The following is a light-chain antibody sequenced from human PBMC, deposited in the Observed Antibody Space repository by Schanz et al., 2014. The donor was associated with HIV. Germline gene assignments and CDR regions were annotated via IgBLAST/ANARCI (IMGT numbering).Light chain of an antibody. CDR2: DVS. V-gene: IGLV2-11*01. CDR3: CSYAGRCL. Sequence: QSVLTQPRSVSGSPGQSVTISCTGTSSDVGGYNYVAWYQQHPGKAPKLMIYDVSDRPSGVPDRFSGSKSGNTASLTISGLQAEDEADYYCCSYAGRCLFGGGTKLTVL. CDR1: SSDVGGYNY. J-gene: IGLJ2*01.